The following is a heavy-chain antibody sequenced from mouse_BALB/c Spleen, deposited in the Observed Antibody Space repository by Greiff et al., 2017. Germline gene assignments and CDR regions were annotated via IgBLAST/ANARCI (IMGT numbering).Heavy chain of an antibody. CDR2: INPSTGYT. V-gene: IGHV1-7*01. Sequence: VQLQQSGAELAKPGASEKMSCKASGYTFTSYWMHWVKQRPGQGLEWIGYINPSTGYTEYNQKFKDKATLTADKSSSTAYMQLSSLTSEDSAVYFCARGHYYGYCDGRGAGTTVTVSS. CDR1: GYTFTSYW. D-gene: IGHD1-2*01. CDR3: ARGHYYGYCDG. J-gene: IGHJ1*01.